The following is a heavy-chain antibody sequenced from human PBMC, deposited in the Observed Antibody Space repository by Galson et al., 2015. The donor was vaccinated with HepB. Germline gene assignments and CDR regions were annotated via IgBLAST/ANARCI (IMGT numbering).Heavy chain of an antibody. CDR3: ARLPYYDVVTGSLYFFDY. Sequence: QSGAEVKKPGESLKISCKGSGYDFTTYWIGWVRQMPGKGLEWMGIIYPADSDARYSPSFEGQVTMSVDKSTNTAYLQLSSLKASDTAMYYCARLPYYDVVTGSLYFFDYWGQGTLVTVSS. V-gene: IGHV5-51*01. D-gene: IGHD3-9*01. J-gene: IGHJ4*02. CDR2: IYPADSDA. CDR1: GYDFTTYW.